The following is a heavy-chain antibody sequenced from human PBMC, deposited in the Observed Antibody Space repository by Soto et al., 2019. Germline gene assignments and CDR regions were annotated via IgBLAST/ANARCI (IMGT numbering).Heavy chain of an antibody. CDR1: GYTFTNYG. V-gene: IGHV1-18*04. J-gene: IGHJ5*02. CDR2: ISTNSGNT. CDR3: AREEYRQVDH. Sequence: QVQLVQSGTEVKKPGASVKVSCKASGYTFTNYGITWVRQAPGQGLEWMGWISTNSGNTDYAQKFRGRVTMTTDRSTTTAYMDLRSLRSDDTAVYYCAREEYRQVDHWGQGTLLTVSS. D-gene: IGHD3-16*02.